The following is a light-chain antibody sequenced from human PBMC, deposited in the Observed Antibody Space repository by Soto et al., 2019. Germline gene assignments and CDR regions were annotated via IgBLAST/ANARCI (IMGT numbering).Light chain of an antibody. V-gene: IGKV1-17*01. J-gene: IGKJ4*01. CDR3: QQVNSYPLT. CDR2: AAT. Sequence: DIQMTQSPSALSASVGDRVTITCRASQSITNYLNWYQHKPGQAPKLLIYAATVLQGGVPSRFRGTGSATEFILTISSLQPEDFATYYCQQVNSYPLTFGGGTKVDIK. CDR1: QSITNY.